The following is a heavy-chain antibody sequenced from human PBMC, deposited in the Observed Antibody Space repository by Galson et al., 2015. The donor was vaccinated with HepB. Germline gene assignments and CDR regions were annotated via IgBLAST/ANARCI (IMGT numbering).Heavy chain of an antibody. D-gene: IGHD3-22*01. CDR3: AKQIYDSSAYYGY. CDR2: ISGSGGST. V-gene: IGHV3-23*01. CDR1: GFTLRSYA. Sequence: SLRLSCAASGFTLRSYAMSWVRQAPGKGLEWVSTISGSGGSTYYADSVKGRFTISRDNSKNTLYLQMNSLRAEDTAVYYCAKQIYDSSAYYGYWGQGTLVTVSS. J-gene: IGHJ4*02.